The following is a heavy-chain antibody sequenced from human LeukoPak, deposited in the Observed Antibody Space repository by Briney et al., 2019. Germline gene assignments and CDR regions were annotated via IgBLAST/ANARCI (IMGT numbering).Heavy chain of an antibody. V-gene: IGHV1-46*01. J-gene: IGHJ4*02. D-gene: IGHD3-16*01. CDR2: INPSGGST. CDR1: GYTFTSYY. CDR3: AKDGLRVRGTFDY. Sequence: ASVKVSCKASGYTFTSYYMHWVRQAPGQGLEWMGIINPSGGSTSYAQKFQGRVTMTRDMSTSTVYMELSSLRSEDTAVYYCAKDGLRVRGTFDYWGQGTLVTVSS.